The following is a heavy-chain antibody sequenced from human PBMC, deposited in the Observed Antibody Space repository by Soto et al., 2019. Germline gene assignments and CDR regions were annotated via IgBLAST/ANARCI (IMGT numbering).Heavy chain of an antibody. CDR3: AKAGGAAGTVDYFDY. J-gene: IGHJ4*02. CDR1: GFTFSNYA. V-gene: IGHV3-23*01. CDR2: ISGSAGST. D-gene: IGHD6-13*01. Sequence: LRLSCAASGFTFSNYAINWVRQSPGKGLEWVSVISGSAGSTYYADSVKGRFTITRDNSKNTLYLQMNSLRAEDTAVYYCAKAGGAAGTVDYFDYWGQGTLVTVSS.